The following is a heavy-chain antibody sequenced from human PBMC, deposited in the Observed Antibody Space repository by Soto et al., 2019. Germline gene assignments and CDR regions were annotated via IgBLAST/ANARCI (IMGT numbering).Heavy chain of an antibody. CDR1: GDSISSRTYF. CDR3: VLVNCGRTGGWVPFEY. Sequence: QVQLQGSGPGLVKPSETLSLTCSVSGDSISSRTYFWGWIRQSPERGLEWIGDIYSSGTTHYNASLNSRATISADTSKGQLSLKLSSGTAADTAVYYWVLVNCGRTGGWVPFEYWGQGFPVTVSP. CDR2: IYSSGTT. V-gene: IGHV4-39*01. D-gene: IGHD1-1*01. J-gene: IGHJ4*02.